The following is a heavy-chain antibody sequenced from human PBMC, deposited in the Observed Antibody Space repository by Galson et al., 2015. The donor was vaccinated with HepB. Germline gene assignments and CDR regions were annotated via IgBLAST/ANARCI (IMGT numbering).Heavy chain of an antibody. D-gene: IGHD3-22*01. CDR1: GFTSGDYA. CDR3: TRLVLEYYYDMSGYPITFDY. V-gene: IGHV3-49*04. CDR2: IRSKAYGGTT. Sequence: SLSLSCAASGFTSGDYAMSWVRQAPGKGLERVGFIRSKAYGGTTEYAASVKGRFTISRDDSKSIAYLQMNSLKTVDTAVYYCTRLVLEYYYDMSGYPITFDYWGQGTLVTVSS. J-gene: IGHJ4*02.